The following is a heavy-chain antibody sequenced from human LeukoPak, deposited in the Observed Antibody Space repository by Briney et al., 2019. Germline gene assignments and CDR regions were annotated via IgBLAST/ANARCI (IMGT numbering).Heavy chain of an antibody. CDR2: ISGSGGST. V-gene: IGHV3-23*01. CDR1: GFTFSSYA. Sequence: GGSLRLSCAASGFTFSSYAMSWVRQAPGKGLEWVSAISGSGGSTYYADSVKGRFTISRDNSKNTLHLQMNSLRAEDTAVYYCAGEIAAAGNFDYWGQGTLVTVSS. D-gene: IGHD6-13*01. J-gene: IGHJ4*02. CDR3: AGEIAAAGNFDY.